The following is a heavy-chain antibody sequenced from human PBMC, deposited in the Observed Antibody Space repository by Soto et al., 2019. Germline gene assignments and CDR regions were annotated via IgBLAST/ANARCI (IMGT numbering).Heavy chain of an antibody. CDR2: ISYDGSKK. CDR3: AKDLLVTTSYDYGMDV. D-gene: IGHD4-17*01. V-gene: IGHV3-30*18. J-gene: IGHJ6*02. Sequence: GLEWVADISYDGSKKYYADSVRGRFTISRDNSKNTLYLQVNSLRAEDTAVYYCAKDLLVTTSYDYGMDVWGQGTTVTVSS.